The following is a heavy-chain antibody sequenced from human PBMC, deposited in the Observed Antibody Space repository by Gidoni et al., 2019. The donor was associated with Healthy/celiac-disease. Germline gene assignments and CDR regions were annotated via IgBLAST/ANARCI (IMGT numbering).Heavy chain of an antibody. CDR1: GGTSRSYA. V-gene: IGHV1-69*01. CDR3: AVPVNIVATTRGRAAFDI. D-gene: IGHD5-12*01. Sequence: QVQLVQSGAAVTKPGSSVKVSCKASGGTSRSYAISWVRQAPGQGLEWMGGIIPIFGAANYAQKFQGRVTITAEESTSTAYMELGSLRSEDTAVYYCAVPVNIVATTRGRAAFDICGQGTMVTVSS. CDR2: IIPIFGAA. J-gene: IGHJ3*02.